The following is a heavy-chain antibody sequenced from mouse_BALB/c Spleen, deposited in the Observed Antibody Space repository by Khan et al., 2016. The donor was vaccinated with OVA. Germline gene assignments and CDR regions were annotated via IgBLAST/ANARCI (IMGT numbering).Heavy chain of an antibody. CDR2: IDPKNGVT. J-gene: IGHJ4*01. Sequence: VQLQQSGPELVKPGASVKMSCKTSGYTFTEYTLHWVKQSHGKSLEWIGVIDPKNGVTSYNQKFKGKATLTVDKSSSIAYMEFRSLTSEDSAVYYCGRDAGRYWGQGTSGTGST. CDR1: GYTFTEYT. D-gene: IGHD3-3*01. V-gene: IGHV1-22*01. CDR3: GRDAGRY.